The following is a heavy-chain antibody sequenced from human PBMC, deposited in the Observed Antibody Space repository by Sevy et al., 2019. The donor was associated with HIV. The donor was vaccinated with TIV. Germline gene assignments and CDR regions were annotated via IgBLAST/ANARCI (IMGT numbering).Heavy chain of an antibody. J-gene: IGHJ4*02. Sequence: GGSLRLSCAASGFTLSSYAMSWVRQAPGKGLEWVSAISGSGGSTYYAHSVKGRFTISRDNSKNTLYLQMNSLRAEDTAVYYCAKGPLYDYSDYERENYFDYWGQGTLVTVSS. V-gene: IGHV3-23*01. CDR1: GFTLSSYA. CDR2: ISGSGGST. CDR3: AKGPLYDYSDYERENYFDY. D-gene: IGHD4-17*01.